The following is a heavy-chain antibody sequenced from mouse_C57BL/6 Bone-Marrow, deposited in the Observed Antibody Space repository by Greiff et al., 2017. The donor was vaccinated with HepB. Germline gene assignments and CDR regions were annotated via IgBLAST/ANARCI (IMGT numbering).Heavy chain of an antibody. CDR1: GYSFTSYY. CDR3: AREDRRVWDY. CDR2: IYPGSGNT. J-gene: IGHJ2*01. Sequence: QVQLQQSGPELVKPGASVKISCKASGYSFTSYYIHWVKQRPGQGLEWIGWIYPGSGNTKYNEKFKGKATLTADTSSSTAYMQLSSLTSEDSAVYYCAREDRRVWDYWGQGTTLTVSS. D-gene: IGHD3-3*01. V-gene: IGHV1-66*01.